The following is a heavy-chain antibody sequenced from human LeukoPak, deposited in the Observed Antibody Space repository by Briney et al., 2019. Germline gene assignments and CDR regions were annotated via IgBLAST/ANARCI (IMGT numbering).Heavy chain of an antibody. J-gene: IGHJ4*02. CDR1: GGSISTTYYY. D-gene: IGHD5-12*01. V-gene: IGHV4-39*02. CDR3: ARDYLAAQWLLSGGDY. Sequence: SETLSLTCTVSGGSISTTYYYWGWIRQPPGKGLEWIGSIYYSGSTYYNPSLKSRVTISVDTSKDHFSLKLSSVAAADTAVYYCARDYLAAQWLLSGGDYWGQGTLVTVSS. CDR2: IYYSGST.